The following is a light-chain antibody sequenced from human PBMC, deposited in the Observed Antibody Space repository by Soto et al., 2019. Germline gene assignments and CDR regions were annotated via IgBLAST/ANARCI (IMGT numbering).Light chain of an antibody. V-gene: IGKV3-11*01. CDR2: DAS. CDR3: QLRNYWPPGAT. CDR1: QSVGSY. Sequence: EIVLTQSPATLSLSPEERVTLSCRASQSVGSYLAWYQQKPGQTPRLLIYDASNRATGIPARFSGSGAGTDFTLTISSLEAEDFAVYYCQLRNYWPPGATFGGGTKVEIK. J-gene: IGKJ4*01.